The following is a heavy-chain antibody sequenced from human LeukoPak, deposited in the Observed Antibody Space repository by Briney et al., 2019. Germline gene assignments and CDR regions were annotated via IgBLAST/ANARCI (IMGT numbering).Heavy chain of an antibody. CDR2: ISYDGSNK. Sequence: GSLRLSCAASGFTFSSYAMHWVRQAPGKGLEGVAVISYDGSNKYYADSVKGRFTISRDNSKNTLYLQMNSLRAEDTAVYYCARTYCSGGSCYGSYYYYYGMDVWGQGTTVTVSS. D-gene: IGHD2-15*01. V-gene: IGHV3-30-3*01. CDR3: ARTYCSGGSCYGSYYYYYGMDV. J-gene: IGHJ6*02. CDR1: GFTFSSYA.